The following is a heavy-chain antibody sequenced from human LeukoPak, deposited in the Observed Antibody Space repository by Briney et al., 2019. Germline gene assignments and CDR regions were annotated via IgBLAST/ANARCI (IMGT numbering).Heavy chain of an antibody. CDR1: GFTFSNYW. J-gene: IGHJ4*02. V-gene: IGHV3-74*01. Sequence: GGSLRLSCAASGFTFSNYWMHWVRQAPGKGLVWVSRINSDGISTGYADSVKGRFAVSRDNAKKTLNLQMNSLRAEDTAVYYCARDVGNFDYWGQGTLVTVSS. CDR3: ARDVGNFDY. CDR2: INSDGIST.